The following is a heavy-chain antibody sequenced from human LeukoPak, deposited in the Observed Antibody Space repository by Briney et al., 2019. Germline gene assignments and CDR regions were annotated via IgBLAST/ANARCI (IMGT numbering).Heavy chain of an antibody. J-gene: IGHJ4*02. CDR3: ATGDHSFDN. CDR1: GASLTIYY. V-gene: IGHV4-4*07. Sequence: SETLSLTCSVSGASLTIYYWNWIRQPAGKGLEWIGRYASGTTAHNPSLKSQFTMSIDTAKNQISLKLTSVTAADTAVYYCATGDHSFDNWGQGILVTVTP. D-gene: IGHD7-27*01. CDR2: YASGTT.